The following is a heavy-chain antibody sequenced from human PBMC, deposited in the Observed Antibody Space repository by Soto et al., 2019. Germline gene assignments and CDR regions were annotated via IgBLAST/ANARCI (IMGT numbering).Heavy chain of an antibody. CDR2: ISESGGTT. CDR3: AKDSHWAIISPTHDF. D-gene: IGHD2-2*01. CDR1: GCIFYGYG. V-gene: IGHV3-23*01. Sequence: GESLRLSWAMSGCIFYGYGMHWVRQAPGKGLEWVSTISESGGTTHYADSVKGRFTVSRDTSKNMLYLQMDSLRAEDTAIYYCAKDSHWAIISPTHDFWGRGTLVTGSS. J-gene: IGHJ4*02.